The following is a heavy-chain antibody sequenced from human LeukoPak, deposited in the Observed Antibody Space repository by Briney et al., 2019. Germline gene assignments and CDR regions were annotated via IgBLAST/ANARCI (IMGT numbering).Heavy chain of an antibody. CDR2: INHSGST. V-gene: IGHV4-34*01. CDR3: VRAFGGNSDY. Sequence: NPSETLSLTCAVYIGSFSGYYWSWIRQPPGKGLEWIGEINHSGSTNYSPSLKSRVTISVDTSKNQFSLKLSSVTAADTAVYYCVRAFGGNSDYWGQGTLVTVSS. D-gene: IGHD2-21*01. CDR1: IGSFSGYY. J-gene: IGHJ4*02.